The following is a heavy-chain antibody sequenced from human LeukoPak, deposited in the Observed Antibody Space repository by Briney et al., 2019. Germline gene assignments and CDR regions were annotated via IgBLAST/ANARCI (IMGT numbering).Heavy chain of an antibody. V-gene: IGHV1-8*03. CDR3: ARGLARTSMVTRGGVRFDY. D-gene: IGHD5-18*01. CDR1: GYTFTSYD. J-gene: IGHJ4*02. CDR2: MNPNSGNT. Sequence: ASVKVSCKASGYTFTSYDINWVRQATGQGLEWMGWMNPNSGNTGYAQKFRGRVTITRNTSISTANMELSSLRSEDTAVYYCARGLARTSMVTRGGVRFDYWGQGTLVTVSS.